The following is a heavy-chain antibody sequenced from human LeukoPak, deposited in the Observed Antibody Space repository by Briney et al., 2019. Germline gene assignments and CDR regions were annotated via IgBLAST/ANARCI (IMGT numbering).Heavy chain of an antibody. J-gene: IGHJ6*03. Sequence: ASVKVSCKASGYTFTSYDINWVRQATGQGLEWMGWMNPNSGNTGYAQKFQGRVTMTRNTSISTAYMELSSLRSEDTAVYYCARLVTTSSLLGYYYYMDVWGKGTTVTISS. D-gene: IGHD4-17*01. CDR2: MNPNSGNT. CDR1: GYTFTSYD. CDR3: ARLVTTSSLLGYYYYMDV. V-gene: IGHV1-8*02.